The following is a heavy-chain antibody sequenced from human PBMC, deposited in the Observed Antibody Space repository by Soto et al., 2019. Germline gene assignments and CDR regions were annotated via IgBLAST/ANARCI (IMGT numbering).Heavy chain of an antibody. V-gene: IGHV4-34*01. D-gene: IGHD1-26*01. CDR1: GVSFSDYY. CDR2: INHSGST. Sequence: SETLSLTCAVYGVSFSDYYWSWIRQPPGKGLEWIGEINHSGSTNYNPSLKSRVTISVDTSKNQFSLKLSSVTAADTAVYYCARPSGSYLYYFDYWGQGTLVTVSS. CDR3: ARPSGSYLYYFDY. J-gene: IGHJ4*02.